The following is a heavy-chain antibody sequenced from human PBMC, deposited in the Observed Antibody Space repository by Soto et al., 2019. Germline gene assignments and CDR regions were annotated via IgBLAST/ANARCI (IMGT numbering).Heavy chain of an antibody. CDR3: ARGGYDTSGQTFIGWGPDC. V-gene: IGHV4-30-4*01. Sequence: HVQLQESGPGPGTPSQTLSLACTVSGVSITSGSYHWTWVRHAPGKGLEWIGYRYYSGNTYYNPSINGRATISVDTSNNQFSLKLTSVTAADTAVYYCARGGYDTSGQTFIGWGPDCWGQGTLVTVSS. D-gene: IGHD3-22*01. CDR1: GVSITSGSYH. J-gene: IGHJ4*02. CDR2: RYYSGNT.